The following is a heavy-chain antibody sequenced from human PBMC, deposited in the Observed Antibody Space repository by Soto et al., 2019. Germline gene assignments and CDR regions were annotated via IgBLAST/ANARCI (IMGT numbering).Heavy chain of an antibody. J-gene: IGHJ4*02. V-gene: IGHV3-23*01. CDR3: AKGGRSSIVGATTSEY. D-gene: IGHD1-26*01. CDR2: ISGSGGST. CDR1: GFTFSSYV. Sequence: EVQLLESGGGLVQPGGSLRLSCAASGFTFSSYVMSWVRQAPGKGLEWVSVISGSGGSTYYADSVKGWFSISRDNSKNTLYLQMNSLRVEDTAVYYCAKGGRSSIVGATTSEYWGQGTLVTVSS.